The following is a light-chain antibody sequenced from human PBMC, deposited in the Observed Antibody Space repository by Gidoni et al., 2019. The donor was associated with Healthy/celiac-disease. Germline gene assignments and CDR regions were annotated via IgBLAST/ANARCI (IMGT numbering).Light chain of an antibody. Sequence: SSELTQDPAVSVVVGQTVRITCQGDSLRSYYASWYQQKPGQAPVLVIYGKNNRPSGIPDRFSGSSSGNTASLTITGAQAEDEADYYCNSRDSSGNWVFGGGTKLTVL. CDR1: SLRSYY. CDR2: GKN. V-gene: IGLV3-19*01. CDR3: NSRDSSGNWV. J-gene: IGLJ3*02.